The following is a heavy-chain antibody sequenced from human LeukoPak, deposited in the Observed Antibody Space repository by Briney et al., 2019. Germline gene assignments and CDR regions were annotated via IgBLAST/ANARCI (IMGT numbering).Heavy chain of an antibody. CDR2: IRSSAHSCAT. V-gene: IGHV3-73*01. CDR3: TSGPYGDYPPGS. D-gene: IGHD4-17*01. J-gene: IGHJ4*02. Sequence: GGSLKLSCAASGFTFSGSPMHWVRQASGKGLEWVGRIRSSAHSCATAYAASVKGRFTMSRDDSKNTAYLQMNSLKTEDTAVYYCTSGPYGDYPPGSWGQGTLVTVSS. CDR1: GFTFSGSP.